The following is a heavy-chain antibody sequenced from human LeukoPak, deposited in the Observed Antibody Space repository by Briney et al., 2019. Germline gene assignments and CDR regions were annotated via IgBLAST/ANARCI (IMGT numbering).Heavy chain of an antibody. CDR1: GFTFSSYW. J-gene: IGHJ5*02. CDR3: AKDSSSGWYRGWFDP. Sequence: GGSLRLPCAASGFTFSSYWMSWVRQAPGKGLEWVANIKQDGSEKYYVDSVKGRFTISRDNAKNSLYLQMNSLRAEDMALYYCAKDSSSGWYRGWFDPWGQGTLVTVSS. D-gene: IGHD6-19*01. V-gene: IGHV3-7*03. CDR2: IKQDGSEK.